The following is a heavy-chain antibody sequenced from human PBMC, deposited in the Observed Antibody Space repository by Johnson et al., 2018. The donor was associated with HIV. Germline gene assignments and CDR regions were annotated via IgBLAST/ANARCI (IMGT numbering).Heavy chain of an antibody. V-gene: IGHV3-9*01. CDR1: GFTFSSYG. D-gene: IGHD1-26*01. CDR2: ISWNSGSI. CDR3: ARAVGAGGI. J-gene: IGHJ3*02. Sequence: VQLVESGGGVVQPGRSLRLSCAASGFTFSSYGMHWVRQAPGKGLEWVSGISWNSGSIGYADSVKGRFTISRDNVKNSLYLQMNSLRAEDTAVYYCARAVGAGGIWGQGTMVTVSS.